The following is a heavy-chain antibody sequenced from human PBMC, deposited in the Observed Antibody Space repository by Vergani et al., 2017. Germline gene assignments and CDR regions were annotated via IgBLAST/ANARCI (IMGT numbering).Heavy chain of an antibody. Sequence: QVQLQESGPGLVKPSETLSLTCTVSGDSVISTDYHWGWIRQPPGKGLEWIGSMYYSGSTSYNPSLESRISISFETPKNQFSLRLTYVTAADTALYYCASKRGACRAAYCHSDDFRGPGTLGGVSS. CDR3: ASKRGACRAAYCHSDDF. CDR1: GDSVISTDYH. V-gene: IGHV4-39*01. CDR2: MYYSGST. D-gene: IGHD2-15*01. J-gene: IGHJ4*02.